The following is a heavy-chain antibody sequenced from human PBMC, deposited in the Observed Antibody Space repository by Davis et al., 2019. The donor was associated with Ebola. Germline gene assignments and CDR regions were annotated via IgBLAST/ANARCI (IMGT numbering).Heavy chain of an antibody. Sequence: GGSLRLSCAASVFTFSSYGMHWVRQAPGKGLEWVAVIWYDGSNKYYADSVKGRFTISRDNSKNTLYLQMNSLRAEDTAVYYCARVHYDFWSGYFGYWGQGTLVTVSS. J-gene: IGHJ4*02. CDR1: VFTFSSYG. CDR2: IWYDGSNK. CDR3: ARVHYDFWSGYFGY. D-gene: IGHD3-3*01. V-gene: IGHV3-33*01.